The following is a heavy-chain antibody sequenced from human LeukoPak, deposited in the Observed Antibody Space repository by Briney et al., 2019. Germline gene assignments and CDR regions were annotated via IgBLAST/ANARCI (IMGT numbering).Heavy chain of an antibody. Sequence: ASVKVSCKASGYIFTSYGISWVRQAPGQGLAWMGWISAYNGNTNYAQKLQGRVTMTTHTSTSTAYMELRSLRSDDTAVYYCARFLSFVAGTLPLDPWGQGTLVTVSS. J-gene: IGHJ5*02. D-gene: IGHD6-19*01. V-gene: IGHV1-18*01. CDR3: ARFLSFVAGTLPLDP. CDR2: ISAYNGNT. CDR1: GYIFTSYG.